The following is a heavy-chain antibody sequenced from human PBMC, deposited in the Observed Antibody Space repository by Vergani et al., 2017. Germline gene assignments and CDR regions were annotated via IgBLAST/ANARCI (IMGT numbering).Heavy chain of an antibody. D-gene: IGHD3-22*01. CDR3: AREVHQPYYYDSSGSLDY. CDR1: GGSISSGDYY. J-gene: IGHJ4*02. CDR2: IYYSGST. Sequence: QLQLQESGSGLVKPSQTLSLTCAVSGGSISSGDYYWSWIRQPPGKGLEWIGYIYYSGSTYYNPSLKSRVTISVDTSKNQFSLKLSSVTAADTAVYYCAREVHQPYYYDSSGSLDYWGQGTLVTVSS. V-gene: IGHV4-30-4*08.